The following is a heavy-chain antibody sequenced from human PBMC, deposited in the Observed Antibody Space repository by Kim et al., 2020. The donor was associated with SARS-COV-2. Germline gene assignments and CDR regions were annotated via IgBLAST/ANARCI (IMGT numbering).Heavy chain of an antibody. CDR3: ARDLKNYYDSSGYSFDY. V-gene: IGHV1-46*01. CDR2: INPSGGST. CDR1: GYTFTSYY. Sequence: ASVKVSCKASGYTFTSYYMHWVRQAPGQGLEWMGIINPSGGSTSYAQKFQGRVTMTRDTSTSTVYMELSSLRSEDTAVYYCARDLKNYYDSSGYSFDYWGQGTLVTVSS. J-gene: IGHJ4*02. D-gene: IGHD3-22*01.